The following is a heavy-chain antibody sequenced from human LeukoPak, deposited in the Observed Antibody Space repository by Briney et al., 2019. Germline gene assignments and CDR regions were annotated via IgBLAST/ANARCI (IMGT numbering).Heavy chain of an antibody. CDR3: ARAMSIAARLQTIFDY. J-gene: IGHJ4*02. D-gene: IGHD6-6*01. V-gene: IGHV4-39*07. Sequence: SETLSLTCTVSGGSISSSSYYWGWIRQPPGKGLEWIGSIYYSGSTYYNPSLKSRVTISVDTSKNQFSLKLSSVTAADTAVYYCARAMSIAARLQTIFDYWGQGTLVTVSS. CDR1: GGSISSSSYY. CDR2: IYYSGST.